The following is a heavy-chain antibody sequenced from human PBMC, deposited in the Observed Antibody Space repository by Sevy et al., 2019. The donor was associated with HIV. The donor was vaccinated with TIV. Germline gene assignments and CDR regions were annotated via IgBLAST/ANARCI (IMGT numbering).Heavy chain of an antibody. Sequence: GGSLRLSCAASGFTFSSYAMSWVRQAPGKGLEWVSAIRGGGGSTYYADSVKGRFTISRDNSKNTLYLQMNSPRAEDTAVYYCAKHGIVVTRVGYFDYWGQGTLVTVSS. D-gene: IGHD6-19*01. J-gene: IGHJ4*02. CDR2: IRGGGGST. CDR3: AKHGIVVTRVGYFDY. CDR1: GFTFSSYA. V-gene: IGHV3-23*01.